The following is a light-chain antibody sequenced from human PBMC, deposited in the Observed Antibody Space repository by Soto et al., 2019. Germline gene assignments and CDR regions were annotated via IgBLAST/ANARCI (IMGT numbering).Light chain of an antibody. J-gene: IGKJ1*01. CDR1: QSVLVSSMNETC. CDR3: QQCYSPPWT. V-gene: IGKV4-1*01. Sequence: DIVMTQSPASLAVSLGERAAIKCKSSQSVLVSSMNETCLGWYQQKPGQPPKLLIYWASTRASGVPDRHSGNGSGTDFTLTITNLQAEDGAVYYCQQCYSPPWTVAQGTKVEIK. CDR2: WAS.